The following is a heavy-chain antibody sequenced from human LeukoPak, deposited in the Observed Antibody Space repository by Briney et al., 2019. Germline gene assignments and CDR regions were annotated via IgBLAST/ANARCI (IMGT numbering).Heavy chain of an antibody. CDR1: GFTFSSYS. D-gene: IGHD4-17*01. J-gene: IGHJ4*02. CDR3: ATDPVPASNYFDY. V-gene: IGHV3-48*04. CDR2: ISGSSDAM. Sequence: GGSLRLSCAASGFTFSSYSMNWVRQAPGKGLEWVSYISGSSDAMYYAESVKGRFTISRDNAKNSLYLRMDSLRAEDTAVYYCATDPVPASNYFDYWGQGTLVTVSS.